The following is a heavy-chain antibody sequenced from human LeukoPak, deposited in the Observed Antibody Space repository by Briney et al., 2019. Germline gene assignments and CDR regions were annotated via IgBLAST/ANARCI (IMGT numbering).Heavy chain of an antibody. CDR1: GGTFSSYT. V-gene: IGHV1-3*01. Sequence: ASVKVSCKASGGTFSSYTINWVRQAPGQGLEWMGWISAYNGNTKYSQNFQGRVTITRDTSASTAYMELSSLTSEDTALYYCARDDCGDTCYPGGYWGQGTLVTVSS. D-gene: IGHD2-21*01. CDR2: ISAYNGNT. CDR3: ARDDCGDTCYPGGY. J-gene: IGHJ4*02.